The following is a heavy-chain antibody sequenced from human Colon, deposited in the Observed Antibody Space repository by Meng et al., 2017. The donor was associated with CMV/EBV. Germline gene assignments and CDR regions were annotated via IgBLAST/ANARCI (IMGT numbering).Heavy chain of an antibody. CDR2: ISDDGGTT. CDR1: GVRFSDYY. D-gene: IGHD2-8*01. J-gene: IGHJ4*02. CDR3: ARDLNGFDY. V-gene: IGHV3-11*01. Sequence: LGLSCAASGVRFSDYYMGWIRQAPGKGLEWVSYISDDGGTTYYADSVKGRFTISRDNAKNPLYLQMNSLRAEDTAVYYCARDLNGFDYWGQGTLVTVSS.